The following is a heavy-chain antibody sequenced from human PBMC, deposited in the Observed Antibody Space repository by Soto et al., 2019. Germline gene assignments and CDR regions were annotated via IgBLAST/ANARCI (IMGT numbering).Heavy chain of an antibody. CDR2: IIPVFGS. J-gene: IGHJ6*02. D-gene: IGHD1-1*01. CDR1: GGTFSNYA. CDR3: ARGGTAYYYGMDL. V-gene: IGHV1-69*01. Sequence: QVQPVQSGAEVKKSGSSVKVSCTASGGTFSNYAINWVRQAPGQGLQWLGGIIPVFGSRYAQKFQGRVTITADETMTTVYMELRSLISEDTAVYYCARGGTAYYYGMDLWGQGTTVTVSS.